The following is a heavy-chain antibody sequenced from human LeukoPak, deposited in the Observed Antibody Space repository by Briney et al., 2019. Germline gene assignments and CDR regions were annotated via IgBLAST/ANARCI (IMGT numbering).Heavy chain of an antibody. CDR1: GGSFSGYY. CDR2: INHSGST. V-gene: IGHV4-34*01. Sequence: SETLSLTCAVYGGSFSGYYWSWIRQPPGKGLEWIGEINHSGSTNYNPSLKSRVTISVDTSKNQFSLKLSSVTAADTAVYYCARGYGCVVHGFDYWGQGTLVTVSS. D-gene: IGHD6-6*01. J-gene: IGHJ4*02. CDR3: ARGYGCVVHGFDY.